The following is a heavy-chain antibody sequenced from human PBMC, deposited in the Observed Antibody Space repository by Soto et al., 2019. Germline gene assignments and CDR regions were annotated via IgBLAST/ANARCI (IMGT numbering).Heavy chain of an antibody. D-gene: IGHD6-25*01. V-gene: IGHV1-2*02. Sequence: ASVKVSCKASGYTFTDYHIHWVRQAHGQGLEFMGWINANNGGAGSAQQFQGRVTVTRDTSITTVYMELSNLRSDDTAVYYCAREGGSEKPQPSYKCFDTWGQGTLVTVSS. CDR1: GYTFTDYH. J-gene: IGHJ5*02. CDR3: AREGGSEKPQPSYKCFDT. CDR2: INANNGGA.